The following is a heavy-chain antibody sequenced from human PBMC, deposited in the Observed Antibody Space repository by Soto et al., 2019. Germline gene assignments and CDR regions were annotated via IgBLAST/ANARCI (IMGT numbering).Heavy chain of an antibody. CDR3: VRTSLVVAAATREDY. V-gene: IGHV3-30-3*01. Sequence: GGSLMGSCAASGFTFSSYARHCGRQAQGKGLEWVAVISYDGSNKYYADSVKGRFTISRDNAKNTLYLQMNSLRAEDTAVYYCVRTSLVVAAATREDYWGQGTLVTVSS. CDR2: ISYDGSNK. CDR1: GFTFSSYA. J-gene: IGHJ4*02. D-gene: IGHD2-15*01.